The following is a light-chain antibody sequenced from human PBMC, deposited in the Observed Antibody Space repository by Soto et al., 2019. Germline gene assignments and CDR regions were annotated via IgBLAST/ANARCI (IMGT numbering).Light chain of an antibody. V-gene: IGKV3-20*01. CDR2: GPS. CDR1: QSVSSSY. J-gene: IGKJ2*01. CDR3: QQYGSSPLYT. Sequence: EIVLTQSTGTLSLSPGERATLSCRASQSVSSSYLAWYQQKPGQAPRLLIYGPSARATGIPDRFSGSGSGTDFTLTISRLEPEDFAVYYCQQYGSSPLYTFGQGTKLEIK.